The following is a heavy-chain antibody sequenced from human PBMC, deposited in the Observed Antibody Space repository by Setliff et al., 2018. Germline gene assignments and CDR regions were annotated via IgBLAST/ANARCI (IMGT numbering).Heavy chain of an antibody. D-gene: IGHD3-3*01. Sequence: NPSETLSLTCAVYGGSFSGYYWSWIRQPPGKGLEWIGEINHSGSTNYNPSLKGRVTISVDTSKNQFSLKLGSVTAADTAVYYCARVRYVFWSGSIDYWGQGTLVTVSS. J-gene: IGHJ4*02. CDR1: GGSFSGYY. V-gene: IGHV4-34*01. CDR2: INHSGST. CDR3: ARVRYVFWSGSIDY.